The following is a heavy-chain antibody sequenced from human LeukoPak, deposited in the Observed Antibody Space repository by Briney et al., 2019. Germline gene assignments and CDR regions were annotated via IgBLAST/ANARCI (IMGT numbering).Heavy chain of an antibody. CDR3: ARHDYGGNSGDF. Sequence: GGSLRLSCAAPGFTFSSYSMNWVRQAPGKGLEWVSSINILSNYIYYADSVKGRFTISRDNAKNSLYLQMNSLRDEDTAVYYCARHDYGGNSGDFWGQGTLVTVSS. CDR2: INILSNYI. V-gene: IGHV3-21*01. J-gene: IGHJ4*02. CDR1: GFTFSSYS. D-gene: IGHD4-23*01.